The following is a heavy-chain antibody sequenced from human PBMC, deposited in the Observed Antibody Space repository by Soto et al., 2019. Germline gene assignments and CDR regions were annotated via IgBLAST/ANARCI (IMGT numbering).Heavy chain of an antibody. CDR1: GGSISSGAYS. CDR2: IYHSGST. V-gene: IGHV4-30-2*05. CDR3: ARDWHAYNYYYGMDV. D-gene: IGHD2-2*01. Sequence: SETLSLSCAVPGGSISSGAYSSRLIRQPPGKGLEWVGYIYHSGSTYYNPSLKSRVTISVDTSKNQFSLNLSSVTAADTALYYCARDWHAYNYYYGMDVWGPGTTVT. J-gene: IGHJ6*02.